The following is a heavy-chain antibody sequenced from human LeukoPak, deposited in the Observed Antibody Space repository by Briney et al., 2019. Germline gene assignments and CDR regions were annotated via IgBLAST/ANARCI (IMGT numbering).Heavy chain of an antibody. D-gene: IGHD3-10*01. Sequence: PGGSLRLSCAASGFTFSSYAMSWVRQAPGKGLEWVSAISGSGGSTYYADSVKGRFTISRDNSKNTLYLQMNSLRAEDTAVYYCAKDRDYYGSGSYYNGYYFDYRGQGTLVTVSS. CDR2: ISGSGGST. J-gene: IGHJ4*02. CDR1: GFTFSSYA. CDR3: AKDRDYYGSGSYYNGYYFDY. V-gene: IGHV3-23*01.